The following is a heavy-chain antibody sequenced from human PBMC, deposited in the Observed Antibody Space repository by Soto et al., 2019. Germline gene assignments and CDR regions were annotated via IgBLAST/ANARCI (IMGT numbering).Heavy chain of an antibody. Sequence: GGSLRLSCAASGFTFDDYAMHWVRQAPGRGREWVSYITWNSAYIGYADSVKGRFTISRDNANNSLYLQMNSMNPEDTAFYYFATALYGSSPSPIDHWRQGTLVTVSS. D-gene: IGHD6-13*01. CDR1: GFTFDDYA. CDR2: ITWNSAYI. CDR3: ATALYGSSPSPIDH. V-gene: IGHV3-9*01. J-gene: IGHJ1*01.